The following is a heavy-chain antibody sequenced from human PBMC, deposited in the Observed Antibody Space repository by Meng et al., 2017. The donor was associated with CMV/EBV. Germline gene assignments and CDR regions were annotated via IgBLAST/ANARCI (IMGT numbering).Heavy chain of an antibody. J-gene: IGHJ6*02. V-gene: IGHV3-11*01. CDR3: ARDRRYCSSTSCYPPYYYYYGMDV. CDR2: ISSSGSTI. D-gene: IGHD2-2*01. CDR1: GFTFSDYY. Sequence: GESLKISCAASGFTFSDYYMSWIRQAPGKGLEWVSYISSSGSTIYYADSVKGRITISRDNAKNSLYLQMNSLRAEDTAVYYCARDRRYCSSTSCYPPYYYYYGMDVWGQGTTVTVSS.